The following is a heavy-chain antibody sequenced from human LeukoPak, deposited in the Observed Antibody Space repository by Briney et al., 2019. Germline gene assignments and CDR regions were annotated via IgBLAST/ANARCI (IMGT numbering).Heavy chain of an antibody. CDR1: GFTVSSNY. Sequence: GGSLRLSCAASGFTVSSNYMSWVRQAPGKGLEWVSVIYSGGGTYYADSVKGRFTISRDNSKNTLYLQMNSLRAEDTAVYYCAASRYGDYAAHYFDYWGQGTLVTVSS. D-gene: IGHD4-17*01. CDR3: AASRYGDYAAHYFDY. V-gene: IGHV3-66*02. CDR2: IYSGGGT. J-gene: IGHJ4*02.